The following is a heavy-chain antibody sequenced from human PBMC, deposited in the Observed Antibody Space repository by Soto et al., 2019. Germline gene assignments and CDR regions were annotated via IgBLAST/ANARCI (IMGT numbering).Heavy chain of an antibody. CDR2: ISSSSSYI. CDR3: ARGYCSGGSCYPFEL. J-gene: IGHJ2*01. CDR1: GFTFSSYS. D-gene: IGHD2-15*01. V-gene: IGHV3-21*01. Sequence: EVQLVESGGGLVKPGGSLRLSCAASGFTFSSYSMNWVRQAPGKGLEWVSSISSSSSYIYYADSVKGRFTISRDNAKNSLYLQMNSLRAEDTAVYYCARGYCSGGSCYPFELWGRGTLVTVSS.